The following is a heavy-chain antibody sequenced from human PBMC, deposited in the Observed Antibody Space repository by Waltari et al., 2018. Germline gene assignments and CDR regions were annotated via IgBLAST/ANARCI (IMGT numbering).Heavy chain of an antibody. CDR1: GFTFSSYD. CDR2: IWYDGSNK. V-gene: IGHV3-33*01. J-gene: IGHJ3*02. Sequence: QVQLVESGGGVVQPGRSLRLSCAASGFTFSSYDMHWVRQAPGKGLEWVAVIWYDGSNKYYADSVKGRFTISRDNSKNTLYLQMNSLRAEDTAVYYCARDLAATGAGAFDIWGQGTMVTVSS. D-gene: IGHD2-15*01. CDR3: ARDLAATGAGAFDI.